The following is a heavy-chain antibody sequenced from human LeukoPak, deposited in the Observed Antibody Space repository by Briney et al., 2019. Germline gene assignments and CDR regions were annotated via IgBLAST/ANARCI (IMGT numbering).Heavy chain of an antibody. CDR1: GLTFSSYW. D-gene: IGHD3-16*01. V-gene: IGHV3-7*01. CDR2: IKQEGSEK. CDR3: ARELRFYYYYGMDV. J-gene: IGHJ6*01. Sequence: GGSLRLSWAAAGLTFSSYWMRLGRQAPRKWLGLVANIKQEGSEKYYLDSVEGRFTISRDNATTSLYLQKNSLRAEDTAVYYCARELRFYYYYGMDVWRESPTVTVSS.